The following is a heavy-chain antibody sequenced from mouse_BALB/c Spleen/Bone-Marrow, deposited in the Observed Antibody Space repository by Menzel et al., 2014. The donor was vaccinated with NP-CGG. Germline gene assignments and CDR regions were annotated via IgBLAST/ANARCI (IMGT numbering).Heavy chain of an antibody. D-gene: IGHD2-10*02. CDR3: ARDVGYGNYFVY. CDR2: SRNKAKYYTT. CDR1: GFTFSDFY. J-gene: IGHJ3*01. Sequence: DVMLVESGGGLVQPGDSLRLSCATSGFTFSDFYMEWVRQPPGKRLEWIAASRNKAKYYTTEYSASVKGRFIVSRDTSQSVLYLQMNALRAEETAIYYCARDVGYGNYFVYWGQGTLVTVSA. V-gene: IGHV7-1*02.